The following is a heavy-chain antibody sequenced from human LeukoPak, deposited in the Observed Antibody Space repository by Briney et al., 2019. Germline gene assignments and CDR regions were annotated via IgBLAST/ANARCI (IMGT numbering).Heavy chain of an antibody. Sequence: PGGSLRLSCAASGFTFSSYEMNWVRQAPGKGLEWVSYISSSGSTIYYADSVKGRFTISRDNAKNSLYLQMNRLRAEDTAVYYCARGRRVFGANWFDPWGQGTLVTVSS. CDR3: ARGRRVFGANWFDP. CDR2: ISSSGSTI. J-gene: IGHJ5*02. V-gene: IGHV3-48*03. D-gene: IGHD4/OR15-4a*01. CDR1: GFTFSSYE.